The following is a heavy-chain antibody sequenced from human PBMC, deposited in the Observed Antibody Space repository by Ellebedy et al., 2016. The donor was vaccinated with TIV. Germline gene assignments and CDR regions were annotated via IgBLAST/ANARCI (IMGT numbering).Heavy chain of an antibody. V-gene: IGHV3-23*01. J-gene: IGHJ4*02. CDR3: AGGISVAGTSLGF. Sequence: GESLKISCAAYGFPLNNYAMTWIRQAAGEGLEWVSAISGSGGSTYYADSVKGRFAISRDNPKNTLYLQMNSLRAEDTAVYYCAGGISVAGTSLGFWGQGTLVTVSS. CDR2: ISGSGGST. CDR1: GFPLNNYA. D-gene: IGHD6-19*01.